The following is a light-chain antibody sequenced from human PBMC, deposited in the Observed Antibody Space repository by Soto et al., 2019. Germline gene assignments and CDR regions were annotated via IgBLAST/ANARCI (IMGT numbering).Light chain of an antibody. CDR3: QQYSDWPPKYT. CDR1: QRVSTN. V-gene: IGKV3-15*01. CDR2: GAS. J-gene: IGKJ2*01. Sequence: EIVMTQSPATLSVSPGEIATLSCRASQRVSTNLAWYQQKPGQAPRPLIYGASTRGTGIPGRFSGIVDETEFTLTISNLQSEDFAVSYCQQYSDWPPKYTFGQGTKMEIK.